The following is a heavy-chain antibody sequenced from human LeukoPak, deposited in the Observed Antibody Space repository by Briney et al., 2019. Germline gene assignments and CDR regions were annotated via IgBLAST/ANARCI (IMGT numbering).Heavy chain of an antibody. V-gene: IGHV1-2*02. CDR3: ARFLWFGESHIDY. J-gene: IGHJ4*02. CDR1: GYTFTGYY. Sequence: ASVKVSCTASGYTFTGYYMHWVRQAPGQGLEWMGWINPSSGGTNYAQKFQGRVTMTRDTSISTAYMELSRLRSDDTAVYYCARFLWFGESHIDYWGQGTLVTVSS. D-gene: IGHD3-10*01. CDR2: INPSSGGT.